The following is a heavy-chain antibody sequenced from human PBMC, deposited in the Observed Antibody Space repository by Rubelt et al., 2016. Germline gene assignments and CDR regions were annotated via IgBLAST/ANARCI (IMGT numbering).Heavy chain of an antibody. D-gene: IGHD2/OR15-2a*01. V-gene: IGHV4-39*07. CDR3: ARASTVLLHFDY. J-gene: IGHJ4*02. CDR2: IYYSGST. CDR1: GGSISSGTYY. Sequence: QLQLQESGPGLVKPSETLSLTCSVSGGSISSGTYYWGWIRQPPGKGLEWIGSIYYSGSTYYNPSLKSRVTISVDTSKNQFSLKLTSVTAADTAVYYCARASTVLLHFDYWGQGTLVTVSS.